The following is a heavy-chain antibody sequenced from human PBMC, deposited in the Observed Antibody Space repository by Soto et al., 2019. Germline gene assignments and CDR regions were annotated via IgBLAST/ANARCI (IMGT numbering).Heavy chain of an antibody. CDR1: GFTFSSYS. J-gene: IGHJ4*02. D-gene: IGHD3-9*01. CDR2: ISSSSSTI. Sequence: GGSLRLSCAASGFTFSSYSMNWVRQAPGKGLEWVSYISSSSSTIYYADSVKGRFTISRDNAKNSLYLQMNSLGAEDTAVYYCARDRKHFDWLLSIFDYWGQGTLVTVSS. CDR3: ARDRKHFDWLLSIFDY. V-gene: IGHV3-48*01.